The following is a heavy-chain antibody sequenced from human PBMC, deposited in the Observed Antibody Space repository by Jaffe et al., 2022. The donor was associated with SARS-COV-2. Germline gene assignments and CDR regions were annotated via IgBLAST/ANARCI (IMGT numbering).Heavy chain of an antibody. J-gene: IGHJ3*02. Sequence: EVQLVESGGGLVQPGGSLKLSCAASGFTFSGSAMHWVRQASGKGLEWVGRIRSKANSYATAYAASVKGRFTISRDDSKNTAYLQMNSLKTEDTAVYYCIANYYDSSGYLKDAFDIWGQGTMVTVSS. CDR2: IRSKANSYAT. D-gene: IGHD3-22*01. CDR1: GFTFSGSA. V-gene: IGHV3-73*01. CDR3: IANYYDSSGYLKDAFDI.